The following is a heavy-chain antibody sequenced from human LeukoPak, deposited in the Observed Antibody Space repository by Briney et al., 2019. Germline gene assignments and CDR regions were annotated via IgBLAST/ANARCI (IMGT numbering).Heavy chain of an antibody. CDR3: TRDDDLSTRYVYDLFDP. Sequence: GGSLSLSCTASGFTFGDFALSWVRQAPGKGLEWVGFIRGKGYGGTTEYAASVKGRFTISRDDSKSIAYLQMNSLKTEDTAVYYCTRDDDLSTRYVYDLFDPWGQGTLVTVSS. D-gene: IGHD6-13*01. CDR2: IRGKGYGGTT. CDR1: GFTFGDFA. V-gene: IGHV3-49*04. J-gene: IGHJ5*02.